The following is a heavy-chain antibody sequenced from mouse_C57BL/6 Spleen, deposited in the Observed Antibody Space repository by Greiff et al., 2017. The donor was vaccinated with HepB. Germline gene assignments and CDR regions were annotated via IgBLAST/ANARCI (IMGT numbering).Heavy chain of an antibody. CDR3: ARLSNWDGAWFAY. CDR1: GYTFTSYW. D-gene: IGHD4-1*02. J-gene: IGHJ3*01. CDR2: IDPSDSET. V-gene: IGHV1-52*01. Sequence: QVQLQQPGAELVRPGSSVKLSCKASGYTFTSYWMHWVKQRPIQGLEWIGNIDPSDSETHYNQKFKDKATLTVDKSSSTAYMQLSSLTSEDSAVYYCARLSNWDGAWFAYWGQGTLVTVSA.